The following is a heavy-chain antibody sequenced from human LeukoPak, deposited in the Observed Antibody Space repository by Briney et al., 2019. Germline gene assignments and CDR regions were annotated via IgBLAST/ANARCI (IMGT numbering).Heavy chain of an antibody. Sequence: GGSLRLSCAASGFTLSDYYMTWIRQAPGKGLEWVSYISSSGSTIYYADSVKGRFTISRDNAKNSLYLQINSLRAEDTAVYYCARDRAVAESSYWYFDLWGRGTLVTVSS. J-gene: IGHJ2*01. D-gene: IGHD6-19*01. CDR3: ARDRAVAESSYWYFDL. V-gene: IGHV3-11*01. CDR1: GFTLSDYY. CDR2: ISSSGSTI.